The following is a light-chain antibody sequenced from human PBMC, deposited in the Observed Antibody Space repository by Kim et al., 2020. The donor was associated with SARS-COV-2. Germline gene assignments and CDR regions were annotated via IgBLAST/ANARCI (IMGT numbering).Light chain of an antibody. V-gene: IGKV3-11*01. CDR2: DAS. Sequence: LYPGERAALSGRAGQRVSNYLDWDQQKPGQAPRLLIYDASNRATGIPARFSGSGSGTDFTLTISSLEPEDFAVYYCQQRSNWPLTFGGGTKVDIK. J-gene: IGKJ4*01. CDR1: QRVSNY. CDR3: QQRSNWPLT.